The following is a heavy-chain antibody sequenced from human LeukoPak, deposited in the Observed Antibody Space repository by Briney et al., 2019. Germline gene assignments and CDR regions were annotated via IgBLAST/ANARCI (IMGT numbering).Heavy chain of an antibody. CDR2: ISSSGGST. CDR3: AKGGSDYDDHGYSFDY. V-gene: IGHV3-23*01. Sequence: GGSLRLSCAASGFTFSSYAMSWVRQAPGKGLEWVSAISSSGGSTYYADSVKGRFTISRDNSKNTLYLQMNSLRAEDTAVYYCAKGGSDYDDHGYSFDYWGQGALVTVSS. CDR1: GFTFSSYA. J-gene: IGHJ4*02. D-gene: IGHD1-26*01.